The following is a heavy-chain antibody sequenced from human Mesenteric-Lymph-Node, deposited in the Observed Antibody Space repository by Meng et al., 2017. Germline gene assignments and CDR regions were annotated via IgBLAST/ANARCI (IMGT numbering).Heavy chain of an antibody. D-gene: IGHD3-10*01. Sequence: SWVRQAPGKGLEWIGYIYYSGSTYYNPSLKSRVTISVDTSKNQFSLKLSSVTAADTAVYYCARTYGSGSYSTDAFDIWGQGTMVTVSS. V-gene: IGHV4-31*02. J-gene: IGHJ3*02. CDR3: ARTYGSGSYSTDAFDI. CDR2: IYYSGST.